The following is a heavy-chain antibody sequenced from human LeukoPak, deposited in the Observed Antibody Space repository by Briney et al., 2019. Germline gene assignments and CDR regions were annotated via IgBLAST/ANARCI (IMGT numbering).Heavy chain of an antibody. CDR2: INSDGSST. Sequence: PGGSLTLSCAASGYTFSTYWIHWVRHAPGKGLVWVSRINSDGSSTSYADSVKGRFTISRDNAKNTLYLQMNSLRAEDTAVYYWARGIAAAGWGQGTLVTVSS. CDR1: GYTFSTYW. CDR3: ARGIAAAG. V-gene: IGHV3-74*01. D-gene: IGHD6-13*01. J-gene: IGHJ4*02.